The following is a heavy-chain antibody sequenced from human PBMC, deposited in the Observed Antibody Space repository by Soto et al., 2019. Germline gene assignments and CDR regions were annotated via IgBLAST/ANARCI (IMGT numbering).Heavy chain of an antibody. Sequence: SETLSLTCTVSGGSISSYYWSWIRQPPGKGLEWIGYIYYSGSTNYNPSLKSRVTISVDTSKNQFSLKLSSVTAADTAVYYCARSDPPAYYYDSSGYYYGARALFDYWGQGTLVTVS. CDR1: GGSISSYY. CDR3: ARSDPPAYYYDSSGYYYGARALFDY. CDR2: IYYSGST. D-gene: IGHD3-22*01. J-gene: IGHJ4*02. V-gene: IGHV4-59*01.